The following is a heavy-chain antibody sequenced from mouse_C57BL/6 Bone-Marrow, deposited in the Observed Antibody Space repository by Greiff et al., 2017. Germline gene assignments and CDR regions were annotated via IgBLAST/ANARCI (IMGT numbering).Heavy chain of an antibody. CDR2: IYPGSGNT. D-gene: IGHD1-1*01. CDR3: ARRLNTTPVARGY. CDR1: GYSFTSYY. J-gene: IGHJ2*01. V-gene: IGHV1-66*01. Sequence: VQLQQSGPELVKPGASVKISCKASGYSFTSYYIHWVKQRPGQGLAWIGWIYPGSGNTKYNEKFKGKATLTADKSSSTAYMQRSRLTAEDAAVCYCARRLNTTPVARGYWGQGTTLTVSS.